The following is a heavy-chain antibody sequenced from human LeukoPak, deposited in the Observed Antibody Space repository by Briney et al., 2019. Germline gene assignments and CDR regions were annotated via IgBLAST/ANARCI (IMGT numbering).Heavy chain of an antibody. CDR1: GGSISSYY. D-gene: IGHD3-3*01. CDR3: ARLTTIFGVVRSAFDI. CDR2: ISTSGST. Sequence: PSETLSLTCTVSGGSISSYYWSWIRQPAGKGLESIGHISTSGSTNYNPSLKSRVTISVDTSKNQFSLKLSSVTAADTAVYYCARLTTIFGVVRSAFDIWGQGTMVTVSS. V-gene: IGHV4-4*07. J-gene: IGHJ3*02.